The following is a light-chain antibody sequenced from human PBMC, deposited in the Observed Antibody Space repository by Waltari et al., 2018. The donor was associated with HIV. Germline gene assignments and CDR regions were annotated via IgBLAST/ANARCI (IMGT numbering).Light chain of an antibody. J-gene: IGLJ3*02. Sequence: VLTQPHAASGTPGQRVTVSCSGVPSNIAVYYVHWYHHVPGTAPRLLIYRTTQRPSGVPDRFSGSISGTSASLAISGLHYEDDGDYYCALWTDTLTGWVFGGGTKVTVL. CDR1: PSNIAVYY. CDR2: RTT. V-gene: IGLV1-44*01. CDR3: ALWTDTLTGWV.